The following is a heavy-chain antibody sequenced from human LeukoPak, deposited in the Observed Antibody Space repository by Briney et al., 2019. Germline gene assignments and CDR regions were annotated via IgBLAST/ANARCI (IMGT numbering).Heavy chain of an antibody. CDR1: GFTFSSYS. V-gene: IGHV3-21*01. CDR3: ARILSGSGSYGAFDI. Sequence: GGSLRLSCAASGFTFSSYSMNWVRQAPGKGLEWVSSISSSSSYIYYADSVKGRFTISRDNAKNSLYLQMNSLRDEDTAVFYCARILSGSGSYGAFDIRGQGTTVTVSS. CDR2: ISSSSSYI. D-gene: IGHD1-26*01. J-gene: IGHJ3*02.